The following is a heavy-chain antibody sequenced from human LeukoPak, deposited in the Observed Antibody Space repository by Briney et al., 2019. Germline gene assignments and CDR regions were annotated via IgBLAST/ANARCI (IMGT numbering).Heavy chain of an antibody. V-gene: IGHV4-31*03. CDR3: RVTGSRVYDSSGYYYDYFDY. J-gene: IGHJ4*02. CDR2: IYYSGSP. CDR1: GGSVSSGGYY. Sequence: SQTLSLTCTVSGGSVSSGGYYWSWIRQHPGKGLEWLGYIYYSGSPYYNLSLKSRGTMSLDTSKNQFSLKLSSVTAADTAVYYCRVTGSRVYDSSGYYYDYFDYWGQGTLVTASS. D-gene: IGHD3-22*01.